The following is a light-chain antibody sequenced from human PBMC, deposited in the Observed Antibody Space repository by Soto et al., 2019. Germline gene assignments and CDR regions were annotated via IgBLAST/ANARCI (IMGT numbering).Light chain of an antibody. V-gene: IGLV2-14*01. CDR3: SSYTSSSTPDV. CDR2: DVS. CDR1: SSDVGGYSY. Sequence: QSALTQPASVSGSPGQSITISCTGTSSDVGGYSYVSWYQQHPGKAPKLMIYDVSNRPSGVSNRFSGSKSGNTASLTISGLQAEDEADYYCSSYTSSSTPDVFGTGTKVTVL. J-gene: IGLJ1*01.